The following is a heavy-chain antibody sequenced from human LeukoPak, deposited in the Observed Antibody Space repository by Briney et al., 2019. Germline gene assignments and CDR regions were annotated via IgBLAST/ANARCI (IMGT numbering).Heavy chain of an antibody. J-gene: IGHJ6*04. CDR1: AFTFSSYA. CDR3: AELGITMIGGV. Sequence: GGSLRLSCAASAFTFSSYAMSWVRQAPGKGLEWVSAISGSGGSTYYADSVKGRFTISSDNSKNTLYLQMNSLRAEDTAVYYCAELGITMIGGVWGKGTTVTISS. V-gene: IGHV3-23*01. D-gene: IGHD3-10*02. CDR2: ISGSGGST.